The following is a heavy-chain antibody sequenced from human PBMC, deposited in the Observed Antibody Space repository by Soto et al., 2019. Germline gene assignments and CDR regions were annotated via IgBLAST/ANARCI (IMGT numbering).Heavy chain of an antibody. J-gene: IGHJ4*02. CDR2: INAYNGNT. Sequence: ASVKVSCKASGYTFTSYGISWVRQAPGQGLEWMGWINAYNGNTNYTQKLQGRVTMTTDTSTSTAYMELRSLRSDDTAVYYCARDSAWELRRIMVYFDYWRQGALVTVSS. CDR3: ARDSAWELRRIMVYFDY. CDR1: GYTFTSYG. V-gene: IGHV1-18*01. D-gene: IGHD1-26*01.